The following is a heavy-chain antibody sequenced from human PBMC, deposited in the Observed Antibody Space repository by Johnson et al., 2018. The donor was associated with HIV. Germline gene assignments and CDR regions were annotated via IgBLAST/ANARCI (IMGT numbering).Heavy chain of an antibody. CDR2: ISYDGSNK. Sequence: QVLLVESGGGVVQPGRSLRLSCAASGFTFSSYAMHWVRQAPGKGLEWVAVISYDGSNKYYADSVKCRFTISRDNSKNTMYLQMNTLRAEDTAVYYCVKVQDEWFRALGAFDIWGQGTMVTVSS. V-gene: IGHV3-30-3*02. D-gene: IGHD3-10*01. J-gene: IGHJ3*02. CDR3: VKVQDEWFRALGAFDI. CDR1: GFTFSSYA.